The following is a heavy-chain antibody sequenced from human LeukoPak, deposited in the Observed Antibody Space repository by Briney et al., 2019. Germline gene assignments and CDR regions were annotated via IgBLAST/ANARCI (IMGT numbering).Heavy chain of an antibody. V-gene: IGHV3-48*04. Sequence: GGSLRLSCAASGFTFSSYSMNWVRQSPGKGLEWVSYISKSGSTIYNADSVKGRFTISRDNAKNSLYLQMNSLRAEDTAKYYCARDNYDSSGSPFDYWGQGTLVTVSS. J-gene: IGHJ4*02. CDR2: ISKSGSTI. CDR3: ARDNYDSSGSPFDY. D-gene: IGHD3-22*01. CDR1: GFTFSSYS.